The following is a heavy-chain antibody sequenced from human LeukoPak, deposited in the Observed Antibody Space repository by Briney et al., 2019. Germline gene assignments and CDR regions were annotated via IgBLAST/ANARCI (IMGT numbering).Heavy chain of an antibody. Sequence: ASVKVSCKASGYTFTSYDINWVRQATGQGLEWMGWMNPNSGNTGYAQKFQGRVTMTRNTSISTAYMELGGLRSEDTAVYYCARGRSTGYPYYFEYWGQGTLVTVSS. V-gene: IGHV1-8*01. CDR1: GYTFTSYD. CDR3: ARGRSTGYPYYFEY. CDR2: MNPNSGNT. D-gene: IGHD5-12*01. J-gene: IGHJ4*02.